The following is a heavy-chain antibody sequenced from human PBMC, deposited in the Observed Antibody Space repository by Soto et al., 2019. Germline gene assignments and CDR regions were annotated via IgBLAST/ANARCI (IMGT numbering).Heavy chain of an antibody. J-gene: IGHJ4*02. CDR2: FNAGSGNT. Sequence: ASVKVSCKASGYTFTSYSMHWVRQAPGQRLEWMGWFNAGSGNTKYSQKFQGRVTITRDTSATTAYMELSSLRYEDTAVYYCARESTRTTAPDYWGQGTLVTVSS. D-gene: IGHD4-17*01. CDR1: GYTFTSYS. V-gene: IGHV1-3*01. CDR3: ARESTRTTAPDY.